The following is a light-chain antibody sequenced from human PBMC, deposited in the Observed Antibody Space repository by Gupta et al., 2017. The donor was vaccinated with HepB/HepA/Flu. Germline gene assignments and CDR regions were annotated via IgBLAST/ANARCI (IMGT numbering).Light chain of an antibody. V-gene: IGKV1-9*01. CDR2: SAS. CDR3: QLLNIFPIT. Sequence: DIQLTQSPSFLSASVGDRVTITCRASQHITTYLAWYQRRPGKSPELLIYSASTLQSGVPSRFSGSGFGTEFTLTISSLQPEDFATYYCQLLNIFPITFGGGTKVEI. CDR1: QHITTY. J-gene: IGKJ4*01.